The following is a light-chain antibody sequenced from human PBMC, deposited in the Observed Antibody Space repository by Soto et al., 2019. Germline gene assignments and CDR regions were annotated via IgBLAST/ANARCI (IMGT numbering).Light chain of an antibody. Sequence: QSFLTQPPSASGTPGQRVTISCSGSSSNIGSNTVNWYQQLPGTAPKLLIYSHNQRPSGVPDRFSGSKSGTSASPAISGLQSEDEADYYCAAWDDSLNGLVCGTGTKVTVL. J-gene: IGLJ1*01. CDR1: SSNIGSNT. CDR2: SHN. CDR3: AAWDDSLNGLV. V-gene: IGLV1-44*01.